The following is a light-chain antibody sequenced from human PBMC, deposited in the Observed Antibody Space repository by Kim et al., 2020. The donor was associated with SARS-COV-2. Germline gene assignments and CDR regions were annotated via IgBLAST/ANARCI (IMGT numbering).Light chain of an antibody. CDR2: DAS. J-gene: IGKJ5*01. CDR3: QQRSN. V-gene: IGKV3-11*01. CDR1: QSVSSY. Sequence: EIVLTQSPATLSWSPGERANLSCRASQSVSSYLAWYQQKPGQATRLLIYDASNSATGIPARFSGSGSGTDFTLTISSLEPEYFAVYYCQQRSNFGQGTRLEIK.